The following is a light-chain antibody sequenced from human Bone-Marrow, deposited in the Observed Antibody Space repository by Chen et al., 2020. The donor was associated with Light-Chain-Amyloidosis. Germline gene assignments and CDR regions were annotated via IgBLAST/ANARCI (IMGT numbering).Light chain of an antibody. CDR2: DAS. Sequence: EIVMPQSPATLSVSPGERATLSCRASQSVSNNLGWYQQKPGQAPRLLIYDASTRTTGIPARFSGSGSGTEFTLTISSLQSEDFAVYYCQQYNKWPRTFGQGTKVEIK. CDR3: QQYNKWPRT. V-gene: IGKV3-15*01. J-gene: IGKJ1*01. CDR1: QSVSNN.